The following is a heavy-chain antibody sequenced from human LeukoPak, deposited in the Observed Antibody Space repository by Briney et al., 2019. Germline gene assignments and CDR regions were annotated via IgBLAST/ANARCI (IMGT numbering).Heavy chain of an antibody. CDR2: INHSGSGT. D-gene: IGHD6-19*01. J-gene: IGHJ4*02. CDR3: GKAPAPYPSGTFDH. Sequence: GGSLRLSCATSGFTFNSCGMSWVRQAPGKGLEWVSVINHSGSGTYYADSVKGRFTTSRDNSKNSLYLEMSSLRVEDTAIYYCGKAPAPYPSGTFDHGGRGPLVTASS. CDR1: GFTFNSCG. V-gene: IGHV3-23*05.